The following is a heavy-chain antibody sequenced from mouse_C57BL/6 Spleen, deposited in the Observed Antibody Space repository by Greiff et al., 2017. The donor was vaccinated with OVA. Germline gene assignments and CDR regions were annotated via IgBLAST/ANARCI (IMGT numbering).Heavy chain of an antibody. V-gene: IGHV1-80*01. CDR3: ARYSILYYYAMDY. CDR1: GYAFSSYW. J-gene: IGHJ4*01. CDR2: IYPGDGDT. Sequence: QVQLKQSGAELVKPGASVKISCKASGYAFSSYWMNWVKQRPGKGLEWIGQIYPGDGDTNYNGKFKGKATLTADKSSSTAYMQLSSLTSEDSAVYFCARYSILYYYAMDYWGQGTSVTVSS. D-gene: IGHD2-5*01.